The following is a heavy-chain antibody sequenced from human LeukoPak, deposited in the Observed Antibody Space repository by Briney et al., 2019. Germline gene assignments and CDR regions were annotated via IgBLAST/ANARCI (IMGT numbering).Heavy chain of an antibody. J-gene: IGHJ4*02. Sequence: PSETLSLTCTVSGGSISSHYWSWIRQPPGKGLEWIGYIYYSGSTNYNPSLKSRVTISVDTSKNQFSLKLSSVTAADTAVYYCARAPYGPRRYYFDYWGQGTLVTVSS. CDR1: GGSISSHY. V-gene: IGHV4-59*11. D-gene: IGHD3-10*01. CDR3: ARAPYGPRRYYFDY. CDR2: IYYSGST.